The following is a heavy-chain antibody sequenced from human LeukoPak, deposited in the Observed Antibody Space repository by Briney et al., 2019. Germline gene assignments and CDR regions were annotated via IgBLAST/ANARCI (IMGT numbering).Heavy chain of an antibody. Sequence: GGSLRLSCAASGFTFSNYAMSWVRQAPGKGLEWVSAISGSGGSTYYADSVKGRFTISRDNSKNTLYLQMNSLRAEDTAVYYCAKPKSGITVTTYTDYWGQGTLVTVSS. V-gene: IGHV3-23*01. CDR1: GFTFSNYA. D-gene: IGHD4-17*01. J-gene: IGHJ4*02. CDR3: AKPKSGITVTTYTDY. CDR2: ISGSGGST.